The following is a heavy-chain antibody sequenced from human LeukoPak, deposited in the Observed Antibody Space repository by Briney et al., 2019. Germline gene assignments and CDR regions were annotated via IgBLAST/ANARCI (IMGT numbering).Heavy chain of an antibody. Sequence: PGGSLRLSCVASGFTFSGYYMSWIRQAPGKGLEWVSYISGSDSAIYYADSVKGRFTISRGNAKNSLYLQMNSLRAEDTAVYYCVRESASTITRHFDYWGQGTLVTVSS. V-gene: IGHV3-11*04. D-gene: IGHD4-11*01. CDR3: VRESASTITRHFDY. CDR2: ISGSDSAI. CDR1: GFTFSGYY. J-gene: IGHJ4*02.